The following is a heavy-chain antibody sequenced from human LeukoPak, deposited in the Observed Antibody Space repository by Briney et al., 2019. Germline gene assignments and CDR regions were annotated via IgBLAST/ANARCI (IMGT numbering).Heavy chain of an antibody. J-gene: IGHJ4*02. D-gene: IGHD1-26*01. CDR2: ISLAGQT. CDR1: GGSISGTNW. CDR3: SRESGPFCPFGY. V-gene: IGHV4/OR15-8*02. Sequence: SETLSLTCGVSGGSISGTNWWSWARQHPGQGLEWIGEISLAGQTNYNPSLNGRVTMSLDKSSNQLSLHLTSVTAADTATYFCSRESGPFCPFGYWGQGTLVIVSS.